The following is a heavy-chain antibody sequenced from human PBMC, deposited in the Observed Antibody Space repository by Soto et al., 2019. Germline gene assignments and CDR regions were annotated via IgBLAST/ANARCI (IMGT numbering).Heavy chain of an antibody. Sequence: PSQTLSLTCAISGDSVSSNSAAWNWIRQSPSRGLEWLGRTYYRSKWYNDYAVSVKSRITINPDRSKNQFSLELTSVTAADTAVYYCASSYTATWFDYSHYGMDVWGQGTTVTVSS. CDR2: TYYRSKWYN. D-gene: IGHD3-16*01. CDR1: GDSVSSNSAA. J-gene: IGHJ6*02. CDR3: ASSYTATWFDYSHYGMDV. V-gene: IGHV6-1*01.